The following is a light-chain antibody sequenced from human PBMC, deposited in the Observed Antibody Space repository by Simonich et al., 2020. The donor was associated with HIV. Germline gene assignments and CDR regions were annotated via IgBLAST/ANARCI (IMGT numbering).Light chain of an antibody. CDR2: DDR. J-gene: IGLJ2*01. CDR1: NIGSKS. CDR3: QVWDSSSDHVV. V-gene: IGLV3-21*03. Sequence: SYVLTRPPSVSVAPGKTARITCGGNNIGSKSVHWYQQKPGQAPVLGVYDDRDRPSGIPWRFSGSKSGNTATLTISRVEAGDEADYYCQVWDSSSDHVVFGGGTKLTVL.